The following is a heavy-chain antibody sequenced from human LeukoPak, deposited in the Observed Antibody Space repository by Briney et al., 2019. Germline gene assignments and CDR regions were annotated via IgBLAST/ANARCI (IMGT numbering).Heavy chain of an antibody. J-gene: IGHJ4*02. CDR2: ISSNGGRT. CDR3: ARQAPTLRNYFDY. CDR1: GFTFSSYA. V-gene: IGHV3-64*01. Sequence: GGSLRLSCAASGFTFSSYAMPWVRQAPGKGLEYVSAISSNGGRTYYANSVKGRFTISRDNSKNTLYLQMGSLRAEDMAVYYCARQAPTLRNYFDYWGQGTLVTVSS.